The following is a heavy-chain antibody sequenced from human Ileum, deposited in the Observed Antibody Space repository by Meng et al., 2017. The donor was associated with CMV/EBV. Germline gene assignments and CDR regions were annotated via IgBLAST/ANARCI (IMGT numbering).Heavy chain of an antibody. CDR3: ARERTGYYSEC. V-gene: IGHV3-30-3*01. Sequence: GESLKISCETSGFILSHYAMHWVRQAPGKGLEWVAMISYNGNNQYYADFVKGRFIISRDSSRSTLFLQMDSLRGDDTGIYYCARERTGYYSECWGQGTSVTVSS. CDR2: ISYNGNNQ. D-gene: IGHD3/OR15-3a*01. CDR1: GFILSHYA. J-gene: IGHJ4*02.